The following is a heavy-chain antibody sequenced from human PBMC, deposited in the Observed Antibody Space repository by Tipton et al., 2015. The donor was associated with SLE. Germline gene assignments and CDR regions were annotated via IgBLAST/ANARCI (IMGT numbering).Heavy chain of an antibody. D-gene: IGHD3-3*01. Sequence: TLSLTCTVSGGSISSYYWGWIRQPAGKGLVWIGRIYTSGSTHYNPSLKSRVTMSVDTSKNQFSLKLSSVTAADTAVYYCARDKRHITIFGVVTSYYFDYWGQGTLVTVSS. CDR1: GGSISSYY. CDR2: IYTSGST. CDR3: ARDKRHITIFGVVTSYYFDY. J-gene: IGHJ4*02. V-gene: IGHV4-4*07.